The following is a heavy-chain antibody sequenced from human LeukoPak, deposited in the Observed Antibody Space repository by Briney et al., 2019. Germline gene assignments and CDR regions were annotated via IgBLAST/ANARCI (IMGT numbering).Heavy chain of an antibody. J-gene: IGHJ4*02. V-gene: IGHV1-46*01. Sequence: GASVKVSCKASGYTFTTYYMHWVRQAPGQGLEWMGITNPSGGSTTYAQNFQGRVTMTRDTSTSTVYMELNNLRSEDTAVYYCARVVVRGVMCIGYWGQGTLVTVSS. CDR1: GYTFTTYY. CDR3: ARVVVRGVMCIGY. D-gene: IGHD3-10*01. CDR2: TNPSGGST.